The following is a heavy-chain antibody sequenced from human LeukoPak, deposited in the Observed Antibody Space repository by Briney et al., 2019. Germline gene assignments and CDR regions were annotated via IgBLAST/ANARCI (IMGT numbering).Heavy chain of an antibody. CDR3: ARDLVDYGDYVPFDY. D-gene: IGHD4-17*01. J-gene: IGHJ4*02. CDR2: ISYDGSNK. V-gene: IGHV3-30*03. CDR1: GFTFSSYG. Sequence: PGGSLRLSCAASGFTFSSYGMHWVRQAPGKGLEWVAVISYDGSNKYYADSVKGRFTISRDNSKNTLYLQMNSLRAEDTAVYYCARDLVDYGDYVPFDYWGQGTLVTVSS.